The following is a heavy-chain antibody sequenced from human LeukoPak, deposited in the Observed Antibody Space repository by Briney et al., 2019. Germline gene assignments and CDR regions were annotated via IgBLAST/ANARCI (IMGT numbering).Heavy chain of an antibody. CDR2: ISSGGMWI. V-gene: IGHV3-21*01. D-gene: IGHD1-26*01. Sequence: GSLRLSCAASGFTFSTYSMNWVRQAPGKGLEWLSSISSGGMWIYYADSLKGRFTISRDNAKNSLYLQMKSLRVEDTGVYYCARDAGGRTQREGWFDPWGQGTLVTVSS. CDR3: ARDAGGRTQREGWFDP. J-gene: IGHJ5*02. CDR1: GFTFSTYS.